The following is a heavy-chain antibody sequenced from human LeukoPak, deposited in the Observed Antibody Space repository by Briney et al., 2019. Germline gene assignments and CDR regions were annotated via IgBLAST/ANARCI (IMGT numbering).Heavy chain of an antibody. CDR2: IYSGGST. J-gene: IGHJ4*02. D-gene: IGHD1-14*01. CDR1: GFTFSTYA. CDR3: ARCPDGYFDY. V-gene: IGHV3-53*01. Sequence: GGSLRLSCAASGFTFSTYAMSWVRQAPGKGLEWVSVIYSGGSTYYPDSVKGRFTISRDNSKNTLYLQMNSLRAEDTAVYYCARCPDGYFDYWGQGTLVTVSS.